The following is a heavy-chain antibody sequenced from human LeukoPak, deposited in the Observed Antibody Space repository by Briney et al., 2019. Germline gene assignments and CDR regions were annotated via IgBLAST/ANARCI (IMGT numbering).Heavy chain of an antibody. CDR3: ARTYDFGRGPPGDAFDN. CDR1: GFTFTIFG. CDR2: TDARSGIT. D-gene: IGHD3-3*01. V-gene: IGHV3-48*01. J-gene: IGHJ3*02. Sequence: GGSLRLSCATSGFTFTIFGINWLRQAPGKGPEWVSYTDARSGITYYADSVQGRFTISRDNAKESVFLQMNRLRVDDTAVYYCARTYDFGRGPPGDAFDNWGQGTPVTVSS.